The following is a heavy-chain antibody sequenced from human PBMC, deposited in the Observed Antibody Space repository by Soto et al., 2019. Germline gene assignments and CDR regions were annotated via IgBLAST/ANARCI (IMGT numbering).Heavy chain of an antibody. CDR3: ARGVGSSPPQY. D-gene: IGHD1-26*01. Sequence: SETLSLTCTISGGSVSVYYWSWIRQSTGQGLEWIGYIYASGSPYYNPSLRSRVTISADTSKNQISLKMTSPTAADTAVYYCARGVGSSPPQYWGRGTLVTVSS. J-gene: IGHJ4*02. CDR2: IYASGSP. V-gene: IGHV4-59*02. CDR1: GGSVSVYY.